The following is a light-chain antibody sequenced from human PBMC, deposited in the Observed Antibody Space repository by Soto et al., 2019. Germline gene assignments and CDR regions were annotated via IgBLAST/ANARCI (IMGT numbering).Light chain of an antibody. V-gene: IGKV3-20*01. CDR2: GAS. Sequence: EIVLTQSPGTLSLSPGERTTLSCRASQSISRYLAWYQQKPGQGPRLLIYGASSRATGTPDRFSGSGSGTDFNLTINRLETEDFALYYCQQYGSSTPTFGQGTKGDIK. CDR3: QQYGSSTPT. J-gene: IGKJ1*01. CDR1: QSISRY.